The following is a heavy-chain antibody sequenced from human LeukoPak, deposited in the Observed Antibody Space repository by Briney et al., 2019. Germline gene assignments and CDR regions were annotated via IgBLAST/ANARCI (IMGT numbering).Heavy chain of an antibody. CDR3: AKDSNYYGSGTFDP. D-gene: IGHD3-10*01. Sequence: GGSLRLSCAASGFTFSSYAMSWVRQAPGKGLEWVSAISGSGGSTYYADSVKGRFTISRDNSKNTLYLQMNSLRAEDTALYYCAKDSNYYGSGTFDPWGQGTLVTVSS. CDR2: ISGSGGST. J-gene: IGHJ5*02. CDR1: GFTFSSYA. V-gene: IGHV3-23*01.